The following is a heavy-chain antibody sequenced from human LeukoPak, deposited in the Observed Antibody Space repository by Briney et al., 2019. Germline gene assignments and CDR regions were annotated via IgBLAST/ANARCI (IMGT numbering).Heavy chain of an antibody. V-gene: IGHV1-69*13. CDR3: ARDSSRVFWSGTQDYGMDV. CDR2: IIPIFGTA. CDR1: GGTFSSYA. Sequence: SVKVSCKASGGTFSSYAISWVRQAPGQGLEWMGGIIPIFGTANYAQKFQGRVTITADESTSTAYMELSSLRFEDTAVYYCARDSSRVFWSGTQDYGMDVWGQGTTVTVSS. D-gene: IGHD3-3*01. J-gene: IGHJ6*02.